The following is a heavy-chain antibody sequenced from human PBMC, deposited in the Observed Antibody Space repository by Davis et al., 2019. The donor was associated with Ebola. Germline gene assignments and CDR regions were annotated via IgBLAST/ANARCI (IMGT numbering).Heavy chain of an antibody. D-gene: IGHD2-2*02. V-gene: IGHV1-18*01. CDR2: ISAYNGNT. Sequence: ASVKVSCKASGYTFTSYGISWVRQAPGQGLEWMGWISAYNGNTNYAQKLQGRVTMTTDTSTSTAYMELRSLRSDDTAVYYCARGKRVVPAAIRLFYYYGMDVWGQGTTVTVSS. CDR1: GYTFTSYG. J-gene: IGHJ6*02. CDR3: ARGKRVVPAAIRLFYYYGMDV.